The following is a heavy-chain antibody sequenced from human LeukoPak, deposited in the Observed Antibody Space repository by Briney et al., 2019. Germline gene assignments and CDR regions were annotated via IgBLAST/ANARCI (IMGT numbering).Heavy chain of an antibody. D-gene: IGHD4-11*01. V-gene: IGHV3-21*01. J-gene: IGHJ6*02. CDR1: GFTFSDYS. CDR3: ARGRSVSNYRGMDV. Sequence: KSGGSLRLSCPASGFTFSDYSMSWVRQAPGKGLEWVSSISSSSDYIYYADSVKGRFTIPRDNARNSLYLQMNSLRAEDTAVYYCARGRSVSNYRGMDVWGQGTTVTVSS. CDR2: ISSSSDYI.